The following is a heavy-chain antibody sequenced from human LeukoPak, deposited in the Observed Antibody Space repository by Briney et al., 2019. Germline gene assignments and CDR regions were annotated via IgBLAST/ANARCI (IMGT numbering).Heavy chain of an antibody. CDR3: AKDAYRNGYKGVLDY. D-gene: IGHD5-24*01. CDR1: GFTFSGSG. Sequence: GGSLRLSCAASGFTFSGSGIHWVREAPGKGLEWLTVISYDGRNKYYADSVKGRFTVSRDNSKNTLYLQMNSLRPEDTAVYYCAKDAYRNGYKGVLDYWGQGTLVTVSS. J-gene: IGHJ4*02. V-gene: IGHV3-30*18. CDR2: ISYDGRNK.